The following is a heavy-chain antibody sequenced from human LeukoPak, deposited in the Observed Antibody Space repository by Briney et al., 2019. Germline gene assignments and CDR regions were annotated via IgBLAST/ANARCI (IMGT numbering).Heavy chain of an antibody. J-gene: IGHJ5*02. CDR3: APDSSGAFPNWFDP. V-gene: IGHV3-23*01. Sequence: PGGSLRLSCAVSGFTFSNYAISWVRQAPGKGLEWVSSISGSGDTTYYADPVKGRFTISRDNSKNTLYLQMNSLRAEDTAVYYSAPDSSGAFPNWFDPWGQGTLVTVSS. CDR1: GFTFSNYA. CDR2: ISGSGDTT. D-gene: IGHD3-22*01.